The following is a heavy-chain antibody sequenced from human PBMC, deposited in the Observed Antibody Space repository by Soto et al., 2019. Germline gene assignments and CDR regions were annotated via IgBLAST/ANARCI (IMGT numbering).Heavy chain of an antibody. CDR2: INPDGSRT. CDR3: ARVAVTTYYFDT. D-gene: IGHD4-17*01. V-gene: IGHV3-74*01. Sequence: EVQLVESGGDLVQPGGSLRLSCVASGFTFSNYWMHWVRQTPGKGLVWVSRINPDGSRTSYADSVRGRFTISRDNAKNTLYLQMNSLGADDTAVYYCARVAVTTYYFDTWGHGTLVTVSS. J-gene: IGHJ4*01. CDR1: GFTFSNYW.